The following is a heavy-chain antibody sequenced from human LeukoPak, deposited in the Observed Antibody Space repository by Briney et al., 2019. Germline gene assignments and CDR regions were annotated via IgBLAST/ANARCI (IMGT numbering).Heavy chain of an antibody. CDR3: ARVRVVGYSGSYYGNDY. J-gene: IGHJ4*02. D-gene: IGHD1-26*01. Sequence: PGGSLRLSCAASGFTFSTYAMNWVRQAPGKGLEWVSGINWNGGSTGYADSVKGRFTISRDNAKNSLYLQMNSLRAEDTALYYCARVRVVGYSGSYYGNDYWGQGTLVTVSS. CDR2: INWNGGST. CDR1: GFTFSTYA. V-gene: IGHV3-20*04.